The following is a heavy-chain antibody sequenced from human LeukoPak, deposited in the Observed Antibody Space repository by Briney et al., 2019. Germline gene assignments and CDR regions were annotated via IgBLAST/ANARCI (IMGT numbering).Heavy chain of an antibody. J-gene: IGHJ4*02. D-gene: IGHD2-15*01. CDR3: GKEVERHFDLRY. Sequence: PGGSLRLSCAASGLTSGIYAMSWVRQAPGKGLKWVSAFSGGGDSFYADSVRGRFSISADKSKNILYLQMNSLRVEDTAVYYCGKEVERHFDLRYWGQGTPVTVSS. CDR2: FSGGGDS. CDR1: GLTSGIYA. V-gene: IGHV3-23*01.